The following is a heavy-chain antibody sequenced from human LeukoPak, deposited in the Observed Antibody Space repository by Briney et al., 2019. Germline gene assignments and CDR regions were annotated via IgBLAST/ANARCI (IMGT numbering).Heavy chain of an antibody. CDR3: AGGAASYHASGSYYN. D-gene: IGHD3-10*01. J-gene: IGHJ4*02. V-gene: IGHV3-53*01. CDR2: IYSGGST. CDR1: GGSFSGYY. Sequence: ETLSLTCAVYGGSFSGYYWSWVRQAPGKGLEWVSVIYSGGSTYYADSVKGRFTISRDNSKNTLYLQMNSLRAEDTAVYYCAGGAASYHASGSYYNWGQGTLVTVSS.